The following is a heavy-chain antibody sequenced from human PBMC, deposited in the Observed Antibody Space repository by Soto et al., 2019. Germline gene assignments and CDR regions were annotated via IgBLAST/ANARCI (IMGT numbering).Heavy chain of an antibody. V-gene: IGHV2-5*01. J-gene: IGHJ3*02. Sequence: SGPTLVNPAHPLTLTCTFSGFSLSTSGVGVGWIRQPPGKALEWLALIYWNDDKRYSPSLKSRLTITKDTSKNQVVLTMTNMDPVDTATYYCAHRRYYYDSSGYYDAFDIWGQGTMVTVSS. CDR3: AHRRYYYDSSGYYDAFDI. CDR2: IYWNDDK. D-gene: IGHD3-22*01. CDR1: GFSLSTSGVG.